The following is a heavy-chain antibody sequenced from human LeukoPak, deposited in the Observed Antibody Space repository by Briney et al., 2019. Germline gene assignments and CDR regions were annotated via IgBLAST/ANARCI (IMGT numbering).Heavy chain of an antibody. CDR3: ARDNYGDYERDWFDP. D-gene: IGHD4-17*01. V-gene: IGHV1-2*06. CDR2: INPNSGGT. Sequence: ASVKVSCKASGYTFTGYYMHWVRHAPGQGLEWMGRINPNSGGTNYAQKFQGRVTMTRDTSISTAYMELSRLRSDDTAVYYCARDNYGDYERDWFDPWGQGTLVTVSS. J-gene: IGHJ5*02. CDR1: GYTFTGYY.